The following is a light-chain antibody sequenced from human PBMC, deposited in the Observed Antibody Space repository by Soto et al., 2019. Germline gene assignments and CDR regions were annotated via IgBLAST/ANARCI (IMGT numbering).Light chain of an antibody. Sequence: EIVLTQSPGTLSLSPGERATLSCRASQSVSSSYLAWYQQKPGQAPRLLIYGASSRATGIPDTFSGSGSGTSFTLTISRLEPEDFAVYYCQQYGSSLLFGGGTKVEIK. V-gene: IGKV3-20*01. J-gene: IGKJ4*01. CDR2: GAS. CDR3: QQYGSSLL. CDR1: QSVSSSY.